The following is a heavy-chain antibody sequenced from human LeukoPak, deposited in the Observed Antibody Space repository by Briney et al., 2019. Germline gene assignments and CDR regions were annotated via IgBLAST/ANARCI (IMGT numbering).Heavy chain of an antibody. CDR2: ISSSSSYI. J-gene: IGHJ4*02. D-gene: IGHD1-26*01. CDR1: GFTFSSYS. Sequence: GGSLRLSCAASGFTFSSYSMNWVRQAPGKGLEWVSSISSSSSYIYYADSVKGRFTISRDNAKNSLYLQMNSLRAVDTAVYYCARAAGATVGYWGQGTLVTVSS. V-gene: IGHV3-21*01. CDR3: ARAAGATVGY.